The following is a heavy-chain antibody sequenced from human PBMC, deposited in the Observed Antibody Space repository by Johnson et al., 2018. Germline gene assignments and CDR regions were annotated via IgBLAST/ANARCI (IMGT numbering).Heavy chain of an antibody. D-gene: IGHD2-15*01. CDR1: GFTFGSYG. Sequence: VQLVESGGGVVQXGRSLRLXCAASGFTFGSYGMHWVRQAPGKGMEWVSVVWYDGRTIYYVASVKGRFPISRDNSKNTLYLQMNSLRAEDTAGYHFARAWVGVADTGAFDIWGQGTMVTVSS. CDR3: ARAWVGVADTGAFDI. CDR2: VWYDGRTI. J-gene: IGHJ3*02. V-gene: IGHV3-33*01.